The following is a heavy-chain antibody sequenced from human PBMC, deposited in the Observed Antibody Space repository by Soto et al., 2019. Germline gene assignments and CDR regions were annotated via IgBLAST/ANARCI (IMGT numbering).Heavy chain of an antibody. D-gene: IGHD5-12*01. CDR2: ISSSSSTI. V-gene: IGHV3-48*02. CDR3: ARDLGYSGYC. Sequence: GASLTLSCAASGGTVSLYTRHWVRQAPGKGLEWVSYISSSSSTIYYADSVKGRFTISRDNAKNSLYLQMNSLRDEDTAVYYCARDLGYSGYCLGQGTLVTVSS. J-gene: IGHJ4*02. CDR1: GGTVSLYT.